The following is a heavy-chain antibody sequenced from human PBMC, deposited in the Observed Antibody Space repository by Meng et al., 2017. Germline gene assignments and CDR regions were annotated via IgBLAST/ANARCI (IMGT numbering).Heavy chain of an antibody. CDR2: IYTSGST. CDR3: ARGSAARPPYYFDY. CDR1: GGSISSYS. D-gene: IGHD6-6*01. V-gene: IGHV4-4*07. J-gene: IGHJ4*02. Sequence: QGQLQESGPGLVKPSETLSLTCTVSGGSISSYSWSWIRQPAGKGLEWIGRIYTSGSTNYNPSLKSRVTISVDTSKNQFSLKLSSVTAADTAVYYCARGSAARPPYYFDYWGQGTLVTVSS.